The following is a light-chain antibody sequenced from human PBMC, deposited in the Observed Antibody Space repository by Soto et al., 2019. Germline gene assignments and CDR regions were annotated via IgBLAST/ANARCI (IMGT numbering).Light chain of an antibody. CDR3: QQYDNLPIT. V-gene: IGKV1-33*01. CDR1: PDISNY. Sequence: DIQMTQSPSSLSASVGDRVTITCQASPDISNYLNWYQQKPGKAPKLLIYDASNLETGVPSRFSGSGSGTDFTFTISSLQPEDIATYYCQQYDNLPITFGGGTNVEIK. CDR2: DAS. J-gene: IGKJ4*01.